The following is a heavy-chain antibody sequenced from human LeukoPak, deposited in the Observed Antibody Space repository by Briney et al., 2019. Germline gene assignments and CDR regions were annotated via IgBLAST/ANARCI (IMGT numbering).Heavy chain of an antibody. J-gene: IGHJ4*02. Sequence: SETLSLTCTVSGGSISSYYWSWLRQPPGKGLEWIGYIYYSGSTNYNPSLKSRVTISVDTSKNQFSLKLSSVTAADTAVYYCARLPYSSNYYFDYWGQGTLVTVSS. V-gene: IGHV4-59*08. D-gene: IGHD6-13*01. CDR3: ARLPYSSNYYFDY. CDR1: GGSISSYY. CDR2: IYYSGST.